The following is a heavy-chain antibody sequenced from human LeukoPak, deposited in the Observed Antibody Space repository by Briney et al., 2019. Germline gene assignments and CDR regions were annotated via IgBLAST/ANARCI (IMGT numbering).Heavy chain of an antibody. D-gene: IGHD6-13*01. Sequence: SETLSLTCAVSGGSISSSSYYRGWIRQHPGKGLEWIVSIYYSGSTYYNPSLKSRVTISVDTSKTQFSLKLGSVTAADTAVYYCARDAAKAQLAYFDYWGQGTLVTVSS. CDR2: IYYSGST. CDR1: GGSISSSSYY. CDR3: ARDAAKAQLAYFDY. V-gene: IGHV4-39*07. J-gene: IGHJ4*02.